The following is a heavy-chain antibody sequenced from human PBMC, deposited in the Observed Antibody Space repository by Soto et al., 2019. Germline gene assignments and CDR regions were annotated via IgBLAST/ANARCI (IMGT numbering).Heavy chain of an antibody. D-gene: IGHD6-19*01. CDR3: ARDWGTGFYRLDS. V-gene: IGHV4-38-2*02. J-gene: IGHJ4*02. CDR1: GYSISTGFN. CDR2: IYHSGST. Sequence: SETLSLTCAVSGYSISTGFNWAWIRQPPGKGLEWIGSIYHSGSTYYNLSLKSRVTISSDASKNQISLKLSSVTAADTALYYCARDWGTGFYRLDSWGQGTLVTVSS.